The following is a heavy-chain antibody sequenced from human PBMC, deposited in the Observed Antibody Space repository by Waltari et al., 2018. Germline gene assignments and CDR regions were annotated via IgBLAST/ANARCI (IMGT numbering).Heavy chain of an antibody. V-gene: IGHV3-74*01. Sequence: EVQLVESGGGLVQPGGSLRLSCAASGFTFSSYWMHWVRQAPGKGLVWVSRINSDGRSTSYADSVKGRFTISRDNAKNTLYLQMNSLRAEDTAVYYCARLAYCGGDCYPSLGWFDPWGQGTLVTVSS. CDR3: ARLAYCGGDCYPSLGWFDP. CDR1: GFTFSSYW. D-gene: IGHD2-21*02. J-gene: IGHJ5*02. CDR2: INSDGRST.